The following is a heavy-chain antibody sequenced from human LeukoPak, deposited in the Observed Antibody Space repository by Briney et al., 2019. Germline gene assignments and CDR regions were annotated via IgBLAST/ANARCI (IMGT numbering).Heavy chain of an antibody. CDR1: GAPISNSDYY. D-gene: IGHD3-10*01. V-gene: IGHV4-39*01. CDR2: IYYSGST. CDR3: ATHGGDGPGSSNFDY. Sequence: SETRSLTCTVPGAPISNSDYYWGGIRHPPGKPLEWIGSIYYSGSTLHNPSLMSRVSMSVDTSKNQFTLKLSSVTAADTAVYYCATHGGDGPGSSNFDYWGQGTLVTVSS. J-gene: IGHJ4*02.